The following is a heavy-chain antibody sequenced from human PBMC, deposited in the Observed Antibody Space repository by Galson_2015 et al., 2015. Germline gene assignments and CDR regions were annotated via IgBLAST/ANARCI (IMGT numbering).Heavy chain of an antibody. J-gene: IGHJ5*02. CDR3: AREGCSSTSCTWFDP. D-gene: IGHD2-2*01. CDR1: GYTFTGYY. Sequence: SVKVSCKASGYTFTGYYMHWVRQAPGQGLEWMGRINPNSGGTNYAQKFQGRVTMTRDTSISTAYMELSRLRSDDTAVYYCAREGCSSTSCTWFDPWGQGTLVTVSS. CDR2: INPNSGGT. V-gene: IGHV1-2*06.